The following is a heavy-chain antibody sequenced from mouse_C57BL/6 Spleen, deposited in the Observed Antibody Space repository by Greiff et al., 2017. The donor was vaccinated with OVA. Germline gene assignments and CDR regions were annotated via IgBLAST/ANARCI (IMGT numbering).Heavy chain of an antibody. CDR2: ISAGGSYT. CDR1: GFTFSSYA. V-gene: IGHV5-4*01. D-gene: IGHD2-4*01. CDR3: AREGNDSVYFDY. J-gene: IGHJ2*01. Sequence: EVQRVEPGGGLVKPGGSLKLSCAASGFTFSSYAMSWVRQTPEQRLEWVATISAGGSYTYYPDNVKGRFTITRDNAKNTLYLQMSHLKSEDTAMYYCAREGNDSVYFDYWGQGTTLTVSS.